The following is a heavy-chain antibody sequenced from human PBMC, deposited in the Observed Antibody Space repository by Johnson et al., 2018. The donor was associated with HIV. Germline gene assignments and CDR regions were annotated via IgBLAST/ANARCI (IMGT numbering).Heavy chain of an antibody. CDR1: GFTFSSYW. CDR3: AKDPTDFGADWAFDI. J-gene: IGHJ3*02. V-gene: IGHV3-7*01. CDR2: IKQDGSEK. Sequence: VQLVESGGGVVQPGRSLRLSCAASGFTFSSYWMNWVRQAPGKGLQWVANIKQDGSEKYYVDSVKGRFTISRDNAKNSLYLQMNSLRGDDTAVYYCAKDPTDFGADWAFDIWGQGTMVTVSS. D-gene: IGHD3-10*01.